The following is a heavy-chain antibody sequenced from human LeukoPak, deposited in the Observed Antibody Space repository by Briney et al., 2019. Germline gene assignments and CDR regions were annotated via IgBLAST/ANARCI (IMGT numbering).Heavy chain of an antibody. J-gene: IGHJ4*02. CDR2: ISGSGGST. D-gene: IGHD6-19*01. Sequence: ETLSLTCAVYGGSFSGYYWSWVRQAPGKGLEWVSAISGSGGSTYYADSVKGRFTISRDNSKNTLYLQMNSLRAEDTAVYYCAKDPEYSSGWYEGPFDYWGQGTLVTVSS. CDR3: AKDPEYSSGWYEGPFDY. CDR1: GGSFSGYY. V-gene: IGHV3-23*01.